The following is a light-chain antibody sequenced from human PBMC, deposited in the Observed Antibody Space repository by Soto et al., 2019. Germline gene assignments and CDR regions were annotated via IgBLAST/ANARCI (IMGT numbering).Light chain of an antibody. CDR2: EVS. J-gene: IGLJ1*01. V-gene: IGLV2-14*01. CDR1: SSDVGGYNY. CDR3: SSYTSSSTHNYV. Sequence: QSVLTQPASVSGSPGQSITISCTGTSSDVGGYNYVSWYQQHPGKAPKLMIYEVSNRPSGVSNRFSGSKSGNTASLTISGLQAEDGADYYCSSYTSSSTHNYVFGPATKVTVL.